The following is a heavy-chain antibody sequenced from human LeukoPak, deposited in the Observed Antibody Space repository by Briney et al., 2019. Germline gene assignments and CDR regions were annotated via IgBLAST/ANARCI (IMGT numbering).Heavy chain of an antibody. Sequence: PGGSLRLSCAASGFTFSNYAMSWVRQAPGKGLEWVSTISNSGDATYYADSVKGRFTISRDNSKNTLHLQMNSLRAEDTAVYYCAKSAYYDSSGFYREYYFDYWGQGTLVTVSS. CDR1: GFTFSNYA. V-gene: IGHV3-23*01. CDR3: AKSAYYDSSGFYREYYFDY. D-gene: IGHD3-22*01. CDR2: ISNSGDAT. J-gene: IGHJ4*02.